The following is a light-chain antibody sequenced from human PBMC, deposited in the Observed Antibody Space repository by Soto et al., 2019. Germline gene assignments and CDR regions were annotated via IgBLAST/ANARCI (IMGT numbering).Light chain of an antibody. CDR2: DAS. V-gene: IGKV3D-15*01. CDR3: QQYNNWPPWT. J-gene: IGKJ1*01. Sequence: EIVLTQSPGTLSLSPGERATLSCRASQSLSGRYLAWYQQKLGQAPRLLIYDASHRAAGIPARFSGSGSGTEFTLTISSLQSEDFAVYYCQQYNNWPPWTFGQGTKVDIK. CDR1: QSLSGRY.